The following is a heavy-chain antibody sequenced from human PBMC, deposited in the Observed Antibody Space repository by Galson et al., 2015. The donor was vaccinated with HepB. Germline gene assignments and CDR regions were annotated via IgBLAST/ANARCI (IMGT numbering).Heavy chain of an antibody. D-gene: IGHD3-9*01. CDR3: ARHDPIYDILTGYGEDYGMDV. CDR1: GYSFTSYW. Sequence: QSGAAVKKPGESLKISCTGSGYSFTSYWIGWVRQMPGKGLEWMGIIYPGDSDTRYSPSFQGQVTISADKSISTAYLQWSSLKASDTAMYYCARHDPIYDILTGYGEDYGMDVWGQGTTVTVSS. J-gene: IGHJ6*02. V-gene: IGHV5-51*01. CDR2: IYPGDSDT.